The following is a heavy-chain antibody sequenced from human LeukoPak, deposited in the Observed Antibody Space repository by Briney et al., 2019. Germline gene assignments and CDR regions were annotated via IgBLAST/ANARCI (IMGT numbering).Heavy chain of an antibody. CDR2: FDPEDGET. V-gene: IGHV1-24*01. CDR3: ATEGSGWYLEDAFDI. D-gene: IGHD6-19*01. J-gene: IGHJ3*02. Sequence: APVNVSCKVSGYTVTELSMHWVRQAPGKGLEWMGGFDPEDGETIYAQKFQGRVTMTEDTSTDTAYMELSSLRSEDTAVYYCATEGSGWYLEDAFDIWGQGTMVTVSS. CDR1: GYTVTELS.